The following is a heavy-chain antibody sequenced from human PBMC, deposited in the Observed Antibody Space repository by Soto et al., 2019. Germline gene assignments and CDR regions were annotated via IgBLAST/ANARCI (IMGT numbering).Heavy chain of an antibody. V-gene: IGHV3-15*07. CDR3: STDYYYDSSSYYYYYFDY. J-gene: IGHJ4*02. Sequence: GGSLRLSCAASGFTFSNAWMNWVRQAPGKGLEWVGRIKSKTDGGTTDYAAPVKGRFTISRDDSKNTLYLQMNSLKTEDTAVIYYSTDYYYDSSSYYYYYFDYWGQGTLVTVSS. CDR1: GFTFSNAW. D-gene: IGHD3-22*01. CDR2: IKSKTDGGTT.